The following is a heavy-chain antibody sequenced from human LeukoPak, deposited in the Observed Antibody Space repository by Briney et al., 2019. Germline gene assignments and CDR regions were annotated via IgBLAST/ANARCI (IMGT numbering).Heavy chain of an antibody. J-gene: IGHJ4*02. CDR2: IYYSGST. CDR3: ARAPPYYDILTGYPPGPYYFDY. D-gene: IGHD3-9*01. CDR1: GGSISGYY. V-gene: IGHV4-59*01. Sequence: KPSETLSLTCTVSGGSISGYYWSWIRQPPGKGLEWIGYIYYSGSTNYNPSLKSRVTISVDTSKNQFSLKLSSVSAADTSVYYGARAPPYYDILTGYPPGPYYFDYWGQGTLVTVFS.